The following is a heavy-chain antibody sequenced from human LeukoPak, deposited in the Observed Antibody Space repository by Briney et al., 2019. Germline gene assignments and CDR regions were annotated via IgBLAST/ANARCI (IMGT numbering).Heavy chain of an antibody. D-gene: IGHD3-22*01. CDR1: GFSVSNSY. CDR3: ARGTGQNSGYFHY. CDR2: IYSGDST. Sequence: GGSLRLSCAASGFSVSNSYMSWVRQAPGKGLEWVSVIYSGDSTYYADSVKGRFTISRDNSKNTLYLQMNSLRAEDTAVYYCARGTGQNSGYFHYWGQGTLVTVSS. V-gene: IGHV3-53*01. J-gene: IGHJ4*02.